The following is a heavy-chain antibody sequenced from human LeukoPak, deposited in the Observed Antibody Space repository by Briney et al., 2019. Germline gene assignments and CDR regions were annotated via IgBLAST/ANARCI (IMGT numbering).Heavy chain of an antibody. CDR1: GYSFTDYY. CDR2: INPNSGGT. CDR3: ARADRLDGSPYLIGP. J-gene: IGHJ5*02. V-gene: IGHV1-2*02. Sequence: GASVKVSCKTSGYSFTDYYMHWVRQAPGQGLEWMGWINPNSGGTSTAQKFQGRITMTRDTSITTVYVEVSWLTSDDTAIYYCARADRLDGSPYLIGPWGQGTLVTVSS. D-gene: IGHD1-26*01.